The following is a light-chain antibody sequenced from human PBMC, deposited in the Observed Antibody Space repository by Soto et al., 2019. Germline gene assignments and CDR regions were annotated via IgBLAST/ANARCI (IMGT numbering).Light chain of an antibody. CDR3: QSNDNGLSGSDV. Sequence: QSVLAQPPSVSGAPGQRVTIPCTGSSSSIGAGYDVNWYQQLPETAPKLLIFGDSNRPSGVPDRFSGSKSGTSASLVITGLQADDEADYYCQSNDNGLSGSDVFGTGTKVTV. CDR1: SSSIGAGYD. CDR2: GDS. J-gene: IGLJ1*01. V-gene: IGLV1-40*01.